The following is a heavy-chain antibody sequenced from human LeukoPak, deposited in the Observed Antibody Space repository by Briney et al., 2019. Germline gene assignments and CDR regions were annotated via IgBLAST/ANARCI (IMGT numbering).Heavy chain of an antibody. Sequence: SETLSLTCTVSGGSISSGGYYWSWIRQHPGKGLEWIGYIYYSGSTYYNPSLKSRVTISVDTSKNQFSLKLSSVTAADTAVYYCAGVTPAAEDYWGQGTLVTVSS. J-gene: IGHJ4*02. V-gene: IGHV4-31*03. D-gene: IGHD6-13*01. CDR3: AGVTPAAEDY. CDR2: IYYSGST. CDR1: GGSISSGGYY.